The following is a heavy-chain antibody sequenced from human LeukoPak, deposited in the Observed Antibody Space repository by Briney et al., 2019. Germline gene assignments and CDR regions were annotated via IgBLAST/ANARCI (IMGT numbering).Heavy chain of an antibody. D-gene: IGHD3-3*01. V-gene: IGHV3-7*01. CDR3: ARTIFGVVSYFDI. Sequence: PGGSLRPSCAASGFTFSSYWMSLVRQAPGKGLEWVANIKQDGSEKYYVDSVKGRFNISRDNAKNSLYLQMNSLRAEDTAVYYCARTIFGVVSYFDIWGQGTMVTVSS. CDR2: IKQDGSEK. CDR1: GFTFSSYW. J-gene: IGHJ3*02.